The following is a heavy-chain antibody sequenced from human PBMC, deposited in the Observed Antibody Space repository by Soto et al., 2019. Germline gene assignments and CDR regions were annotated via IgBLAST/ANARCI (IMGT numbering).Heavy chain of an antibody. CDR3: ARQSDSWGPYDFWSGYYPYYMDV. CDR2: IYYSGST. V-gene: IGHV4-39*01. J-gene: IGHJ6*03. CDR1: GGSISSSSYY. Sequence: QLQLQESGPGLVKPSETLSLTCTVSGGSISSSSYYWGWIRQPPGKGLEWIGSIYYSGSTYYNPSLKSRVTISVDTSKNQFSLKLSSVTAADTAVYYCARQSDSWGPYDFWSGYYPYYMDVWGKGTTVTVSS. D-gene: IGHD3-3*01.